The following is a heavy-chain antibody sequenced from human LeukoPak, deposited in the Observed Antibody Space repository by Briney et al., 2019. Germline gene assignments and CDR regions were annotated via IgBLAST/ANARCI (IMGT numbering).Heavy chain of an antibody. CDR2: IIPIFGTA. J-gene: IGHJ4*02. CDR3: ARAPYYYDSSGYPKYYFDY. Sequence: SVKVSCKASGGTFSSYAISWVRQAPGQGLEWMGGIIPIFGTANYAQKFQGRVTITTDESTSTAYMELSSLRSEDTAVYYCARAPYYYDSSGYPKYYFDYWGQGTLVTVSS. V-gene: IGHV1-69*05. D-gene: IGHD3-22*01. CDR1: GGTFSSYA.